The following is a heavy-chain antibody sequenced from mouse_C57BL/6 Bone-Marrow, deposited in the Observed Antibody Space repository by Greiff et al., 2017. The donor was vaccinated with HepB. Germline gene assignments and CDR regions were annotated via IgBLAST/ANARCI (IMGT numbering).Heavy chain of an antibody. D-gene: IGHD1-1*01. CDR3: SRNQSPITTVVAYYFDY. Sequence: QVQLKESGPGLVQPSQSLSITCTVSGFSLTSYGVHWVRQSPGKGLEWLGVIWSGGSTDYNAAFISRLSISKDNSKSQVFFKMNNLQADDTAIYYCSRNQSPITTVVAYYFDYWGQGTTLTVSS. CDR1: GFSLTSYG. J-gene: IGHJ2*01. V-gene: IGHV2-2*01. CDR2: IWSGGST.